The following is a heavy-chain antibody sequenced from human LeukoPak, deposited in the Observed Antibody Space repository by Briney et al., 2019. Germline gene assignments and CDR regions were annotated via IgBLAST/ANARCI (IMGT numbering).Heavy chain of an antibody. CDR3: ARGASSWSPLDY. J-gene: IGHJ4*02. D-gene: IGHD6-13*01. Sequence: PSETLSLTCTVSGGSISSSSYYWGWIRQPPGKGLEWIGEINHSGSTNYNPSHKSRVTIAVDMSKNQFSLKLRSVTAADTAVYYCARGASSWSPLDYWGQGTLVTVSS. CDR2: INHSGST. CDR1: GGSISSSSYY. V-gene: IGHV4-39*07.